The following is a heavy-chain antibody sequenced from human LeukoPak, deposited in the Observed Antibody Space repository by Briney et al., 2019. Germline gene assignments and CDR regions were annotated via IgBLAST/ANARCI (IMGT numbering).Heavy chain of an antibody. CDR2: IYPDDSDT. D-gene: IGHD5-24*01. V-gene: IGHV5-51*01. J-gene: IGHJ4*02. Sequence: GESLKISCKASGYSFTTYWIAWVRQMPGKGLECMGIIYPDDSDTRYSPTFQGQVSISADKSTNTAYLQWSSLKAPDTAMYYWARRPVGADGLYFDYWGQGALVTVSS. CDR3: ARRPVGADGLYFDY. CDR1: GYSFTTYW.